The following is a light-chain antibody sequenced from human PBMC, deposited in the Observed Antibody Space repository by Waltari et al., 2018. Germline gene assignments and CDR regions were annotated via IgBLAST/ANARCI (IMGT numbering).Light chain of an antibody. Sequence: DIVMTQSPLSLPVTPGEPASISCRSSQSLLHSNGYSFLDWYLQKPGQSPKLLIYLGSSRASGVPDRFSGSGSGTDFTLKISRVEAEDVGVYYCMQALQTPFTFGPGTKVDIK. CDR3: MQALQTPFT. J-gene: IGKJ3*01. CDR1: QSLLHSNGYSF. CDR2: LGS. V-gene: IGKV2-28*01.